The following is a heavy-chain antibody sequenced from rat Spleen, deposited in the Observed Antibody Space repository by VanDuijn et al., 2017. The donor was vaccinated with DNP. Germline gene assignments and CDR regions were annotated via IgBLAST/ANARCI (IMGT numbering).Heavy chain of an antibody. D-gene: IGHD1-11*01. V-gene: IGHV5-25*01. CDR2: ITSAGGT. J-gene: IGHJ3*01. CDR3: AHSDGSYGFAY. Sequence: EVQLVESGGGPVQPGRSLKLSCTASGFSFSRFYMAWVRQAPMKGLEWVATITSAGGTYYRDSVKGRFTVSRDDAMNTLFLQMDSLRSDDTATYYCAHSDGSYGFAYWGQGTRVTVSS. CDR1: GFSFSRFY.